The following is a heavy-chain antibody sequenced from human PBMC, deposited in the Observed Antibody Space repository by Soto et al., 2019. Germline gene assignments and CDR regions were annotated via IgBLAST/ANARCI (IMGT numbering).Heavy chain of an antibody. D-gene: IGHD3-3*01. V-gene: IGHV1-2*02. CDR2: INPATGAA. CDR3: ARGGGVGVAGSAAFDM. CDR1: GYPVTAYY. J-gene: IGHJ3*02. Sequence: QLHLVQSGAVVKKPGASVTVSCSASGYPVTAYYMHWVRQAPGRGLEWMGGINPATGAAKYTQTFQGRVNMDRDPATSTVFMELSGLTSEATAVFYCARGGGVGVAGSAAFDMWGQGTLVTVSS.